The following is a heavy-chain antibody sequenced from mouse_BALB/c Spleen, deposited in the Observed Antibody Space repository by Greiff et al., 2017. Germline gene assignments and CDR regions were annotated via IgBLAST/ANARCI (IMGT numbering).Heavy chain of an antibody. CDR1: GFTFSSYG. CDR3: ARHGDYGPAGGWYFDV. Sequence: EVQRVESGGDLVKPGGSLKLSCAASGFTFSSYGMSWVRQTPDKRLEWVATISSGGSYTYYPDSVKGRFTISRDNAKNTLYLQMSSLKSEDTAMYYCARHGDYGPAGGWYFDVWGAGTTVTVSS. J-gene: IGHJ1*01. CDR2: ISSGGSYT. D-gene: IGHD1-1*01. V-gene: IGHV5-6*01.